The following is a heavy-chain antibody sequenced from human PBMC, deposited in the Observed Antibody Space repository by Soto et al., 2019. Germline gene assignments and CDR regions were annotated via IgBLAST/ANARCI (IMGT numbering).Heavy chain of an antibody. V-gene: IGHV1-69*06. Sequence: ASVKVSCKASGGTFSSYAISWVRQAPGQGLEWMGGIIPIFGTANYAQKFQGRVTITADKSTSTAYMELSSLRSEDTAVYYCASRNYYDSSGYTPFDYWGQGTLVTVSS. CDR3: ASRNYYDSSGYTPFDY. D-gene: IGHD3-22*01. CDR1: GGTFSSYA. CDR2: IIPIFGTA. J-gene: IGHJ4*02.